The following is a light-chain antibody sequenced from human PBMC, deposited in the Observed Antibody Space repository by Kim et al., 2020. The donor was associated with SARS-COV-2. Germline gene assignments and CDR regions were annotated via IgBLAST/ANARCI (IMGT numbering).Light chain of an antibody. CDR3: QQYGSSSSYT. CDR1: QSVSSNY. J-gene: IGKJ2*01. Sequence: SPGERPTLSCRASQSVSSNYLAWYQQKPGQAPRLLIYGASSRATGIPDRFSGSGSGTDFTLTVSRLEPEDSAVYYCQQYGSSSSYTFGQGTKLEI. CDR2: GAS. V-gene: IGKV3-20*01.